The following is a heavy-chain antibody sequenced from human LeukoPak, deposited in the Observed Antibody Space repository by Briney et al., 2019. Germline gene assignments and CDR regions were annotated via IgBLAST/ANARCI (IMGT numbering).Heavy chain of an antibody. J-gene: IGHJ6*02. CDR1: GYTFTVYY. CDR2: INPNSGGT. V-gene: IGHV1-2*02. Sequence: GASVKVSCTASGYTFTVYYMHWVRQAPGQGLEWMGWINPNSGGTNYAQKFQGRVTMTRDTSISTAYMELSRLRSDDTAVYYCARDGPYGSGSYGYGMDVWGQGTTVTVSS. D-gene: IGHD3-10*01. CDR3: ARDGPYGSGSYGYGMDV.